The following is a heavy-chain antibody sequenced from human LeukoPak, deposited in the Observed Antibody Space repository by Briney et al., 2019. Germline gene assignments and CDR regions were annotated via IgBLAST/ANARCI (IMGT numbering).Heavy chain of an antibody. CDR1: GGSISSGSYY. J-gene: IGHJ3*02. CDR2: IYTSGST. D-gene: IGHD2-15*01. V-gene: IGHV4-61*02. CDR3: ARVVVAATGGATDAFDI. Sequence: SQTLSLTCTVSGGSISSGSYYWSWIRQPAGKGLEWIGRIYTSGSTNYNPSLKSRVTTSVDTSKNQFSLKLSSVTAADTAVYYCARVVVAATGGATDAFDIWGQGTMVTVSS.